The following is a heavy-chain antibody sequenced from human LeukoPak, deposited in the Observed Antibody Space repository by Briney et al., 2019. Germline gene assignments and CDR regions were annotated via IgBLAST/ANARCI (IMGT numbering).Heavy chain of an antibody. CDR2: INPRGGST. CDR1: GYTFTSYY. D-gene: IGHD6-13*01. Sequence: ASVKVSCKASGYTFTSYYMHWVRQAPGQGLEWMGIINPRGGSTSYAQKFQGRVTMTRDTSTSTVYMELSSLRSEDTAVYYCASFFSQGKAAGPGYGYWGQGTLVTVSS. V-gene: IGHV1-46*01. J-gene: IGHJ4*02. CDR3: ASFFSQGKAAGPGYGY.